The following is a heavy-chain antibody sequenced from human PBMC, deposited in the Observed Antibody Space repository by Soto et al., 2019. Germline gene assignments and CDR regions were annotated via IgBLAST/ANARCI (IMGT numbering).Heavy chain of an antibody. D-gene: IGHD2-15*01. Sequence: GGSLRLSCAASGFTFSSSDMSWVRQAPGKGLEWVSAISVTGTYTYYADSVKGRFIISRDDSKNTLFLQMTSLRAEDTAVYYCTKMMRYCSGGRCYSPYFDHWGQGTLVTVSS. J-gene: IGHJ4*02. V-gene: IGHV3-23*01. CDR3: TKMMRYCSGGRCYSPYFDH. CDR1: GFTFSSSD. CDR2: ISVTGTYT.